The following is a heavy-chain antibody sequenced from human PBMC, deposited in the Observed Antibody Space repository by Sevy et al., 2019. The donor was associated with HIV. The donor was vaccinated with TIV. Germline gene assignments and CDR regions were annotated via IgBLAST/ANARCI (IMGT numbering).Heavy chain of an antibody. CDR2: IIPLLGTA. J-gene: IGHJ5*02. Sequence: ASVKVSCKASGGTFTSYAISWVRQAPGLGLEWMGGIIPLLGTANYAQQFQGRVTITADESTSTVYMVLSSLRSEDTAVYYCARDNLAVAGRGWFDPWGQGTLVTVSS. CDR1: GGTFTSYA. CDR3: ARDNLAVAGRGWFDP. D-gene: IGHD6-19*01. V-gene: IGHV1-69*13.